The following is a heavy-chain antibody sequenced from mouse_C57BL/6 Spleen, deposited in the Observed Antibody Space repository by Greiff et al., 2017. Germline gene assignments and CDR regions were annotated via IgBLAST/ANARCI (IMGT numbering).Heavy chain of an antibody. CDR3: AREDYDYPWFAY. CDR2: IYPGSGST. V-gene: IGHV1-55*01. J-gene: IGHJ3*01. Sequence: QVHVKQPGAELVKPGASVKMSCKASGYTFTSYWITWVKQRPGQGLEWIGDIYPGSGSTNYNEKFKSKATLTVDTSSSTAYMQLSSLTSEDSAVYYCAREDYDYPWFAYWGQGTLVTVSA. D-gene: IGHD2-4*01. CDR1: GYTFTSYW.